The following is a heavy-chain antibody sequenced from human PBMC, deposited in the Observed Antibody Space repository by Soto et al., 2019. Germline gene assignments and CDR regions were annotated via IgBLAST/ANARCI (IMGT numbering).Heavy chain of an antibody. CDR2: INHSGST. Sequence: TLSLTFSVYGGSFSFYYFSFIRQPPGKGLDCVCEINHSGSTNYNPSLKSRVTISVDTSKKQFSLKLSSVTAADTAVYYFERDRHTIYSSSWYTNYYYGMDVWGQGTTVTVSS. J-gene: IGHJ6*02. CDR1: GGSFSFYY. V-gene: IGHV4-34*01. D-gene: IGHD6-13*01. CDR3: ERDRHTIYSSSWYTNYYYGMDV.